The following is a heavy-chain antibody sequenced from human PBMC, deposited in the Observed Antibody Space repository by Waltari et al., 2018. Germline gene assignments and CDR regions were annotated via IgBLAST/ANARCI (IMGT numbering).Heavy chain of an antibody. J-gene: IGHJ5*02. CDR1: GFSLSTSGVG. CDR3: AHRSEVTIFGVDIRDNWFDP. V-gene: IGHV2-5*01. Sequence: QITLKESGPTLVKPTQTLTLTCTFSGFSLSTSGVGVGWIRQPPGKALEWLALIYWNDDKRYSPSLKSRLTITKDTSKNQVVLTMTNMDPVDTATYYCAHRSEVTIFGVDIRDNWFDPWGQGTLVTVSS. CDR2: IYWNDDK. D-gene: IGHD3-3*01.